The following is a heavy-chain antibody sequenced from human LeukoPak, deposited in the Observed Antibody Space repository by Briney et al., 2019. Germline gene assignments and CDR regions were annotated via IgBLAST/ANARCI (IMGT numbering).Heavy chain of an antibody. V-gene: IGHV1-2*02. CDR2: INPNSGGT. CDR1: GYTFTGYY. Sequence: GASVKVSCKASGYTFTGYYMHWVRQAPGQGLEWMGWINPNSGGTNYAQKFQGRVTMTRDTSISTAYMELSRLRSDDTAVYYCARVSSAVDGAFDIWGQGTMVTVSS. CDR3: ARVSSAVDGAFDI. D-gene: IGHD5-24*01. J-gene: IGHJ3*02.